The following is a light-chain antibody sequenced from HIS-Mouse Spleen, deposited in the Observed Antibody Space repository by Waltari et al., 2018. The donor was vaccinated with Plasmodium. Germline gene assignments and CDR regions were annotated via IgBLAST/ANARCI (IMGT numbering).Light chain of an antibody. Sequence: QSALTQPPSASGSPAQSVTISCTGTSRAVGGYNYVSWYQQPPGKAPKLMIYEVSKRPSGVPDRFSGSKSGNTASLTVSGLQAEDEADYYCSSYAGSNNLVFGGGTKLTVL. CDR1: SRAVGGYNY. CDR2: EVS. V-gene: IGLV2-8*01. CDR3: SSYAGSNNLV. J-gene: IGLJ2*01.